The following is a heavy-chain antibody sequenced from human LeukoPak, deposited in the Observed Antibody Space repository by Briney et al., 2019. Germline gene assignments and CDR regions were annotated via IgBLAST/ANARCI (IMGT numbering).Heavy chain of an antibody. CDR3: ARVWSGQQLVPRYYYMDV. J-gene: IGHJ6*03. V-gene: IGHV4-30-4*07. Sequence: SSETLSLTCAVSGGSISSGGYSWSWIRQPPGKGLEWIGYIYYSGSTYYNPSLKSRVTISVDTSKNQFSLKLSSVTAADTAVYYCARVWSGQQLVPRYYYMDVWGKGTTVTVSS. D-gene: IGHD6-13*01. CDR1: GGSISSGGYS. CDR2: IYYSGST.